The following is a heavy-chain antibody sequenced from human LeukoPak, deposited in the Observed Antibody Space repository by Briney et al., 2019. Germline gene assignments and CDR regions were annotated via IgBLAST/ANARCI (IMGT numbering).Heavy chain of an antibody. CDR1: GFTVSSNY. V-gene: IGHV3-66*01. Sequence: GGSLRLSCAASGFTVSSNYMSWVRQAPGKGLEWVSVIYSGGSTYYADSVKGRFTISRDNSKNTLYLQMNSLRAEDTAVYYCARGSWYDPPYFDYWGQGTLVTVSS. D-gene: IGHD6-13*01. CDR3: ARGSWYDPPYFDY. CDR2: IYSGGST. J-gene: IGHJ4*02.